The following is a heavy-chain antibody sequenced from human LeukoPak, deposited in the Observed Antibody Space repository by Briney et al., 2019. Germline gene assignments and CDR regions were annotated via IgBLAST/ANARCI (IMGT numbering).Heavy chain of an antibody. D-gene: IGHD6-6*01. J-gene: IGHJ4*02. CDR3: AKDIGYSSSSCHD. CDR1: GFTFSSYS. V-gene: IGHV3-48*04. CDR2: ISSSSSTI. Sequence: GGSLRLSCAASGFTFSSYSMNWVRQAPGKGLEWVSYISSSSSTIYYADSVKGRFTISRDNAKNSLYLQMNSLRAEDTALYYCAKDIGYSSSSCHDWGQGTLVTVSS.